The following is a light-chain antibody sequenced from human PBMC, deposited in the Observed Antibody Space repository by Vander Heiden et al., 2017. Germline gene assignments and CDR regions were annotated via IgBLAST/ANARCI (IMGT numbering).Light chain of an antibody. J-gene: IGKJ2*01. CDR2: QAS. V-gene: IGKV1-5*03. CDR1: QYIGSR. Sequence: DIQMTQSPSTLSASVGDRVTITCRASQYIGSRLAWYQQKQGKAPNLLIYQASTLGTGVPSRFSGSGSGTEFTLTISSLQPDDFATYYCQQYNTYHTFGQGTKIEIK. CDR3: QQYNTYHT.